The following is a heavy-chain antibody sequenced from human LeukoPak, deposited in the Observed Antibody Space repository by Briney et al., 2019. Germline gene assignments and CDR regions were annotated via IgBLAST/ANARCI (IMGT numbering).Heavy chain of an antibody. CDR1: GFTFSAYW. D-gene: IGHD2-15*01. J-gene: IGHJ4*02. Sequence: PGGSLRLSCAASGFTFSAYWMDWVRQAPGKGLEWVASIKEDGSDTNYVGSVRGRFTVSRDNTKNSLYLQMNSLRADDTAVYYCASDRAYSQFDYWGQGTLVTVSS. CDR2: IKEDGSDT. CDR3: ASDRAYSQFDY. V-gene: IGHV3-7*01.